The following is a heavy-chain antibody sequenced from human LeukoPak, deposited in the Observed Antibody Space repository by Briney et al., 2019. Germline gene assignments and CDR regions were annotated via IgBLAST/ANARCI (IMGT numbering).Heavy chain of an antibody. D-gene: IGHD1-26*01. Sequence: GGSLRLSCAASGFIFSNYWMSWVRQAPGKGLEWVGSIKQDGSEKYYVDSVKGRFTISRDNAKNSLYLQMNSLRADDTAVYYCVRDERGSSFGGQGTLATVSS. CDR1: GFIFSNYW. V-gene: IGHV3-7*01. CDR3: VRDERGSSF. CDR2: IKQDGSEK. J-gene: IGHJ4*02.